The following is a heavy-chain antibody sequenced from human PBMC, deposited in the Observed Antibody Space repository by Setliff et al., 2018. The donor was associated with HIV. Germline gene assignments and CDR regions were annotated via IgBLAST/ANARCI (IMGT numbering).Heavy chain of an antibody. J-gene: IGHJ4*02. D-gene: IGHD1-26*01. V-gene: IGHV3-23*03. Sequence: GESPKISCAASGFTFSTYDMTWVRQAPGKGLEWVSLINGGGNYIQYADSVKGRFIISRDNSKNMLYLQMNSLRAEDTALYYCTKREAGAKPFDYWGRGTLVTVSS. CDR3: TKREAGAKPFDY. CDR1: GFTFSTYD. CDR2: INGGGNYI.